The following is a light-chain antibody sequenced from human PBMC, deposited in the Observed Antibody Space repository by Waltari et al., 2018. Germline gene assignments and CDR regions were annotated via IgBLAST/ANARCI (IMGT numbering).Light chain of an antibody. J-gene: IGLJ3*02. CDR3: SSYTDSFTVV. CDR1: SSDIAGHSS. V-gene: IGLV2-14*03. Sequence: QSALSQPASVSGSPGPSITISSTGTSSDIAGHSSVSWYQQHPGKAPKLMIYDVRNRPSGVSYRFSGSKSANTASLTISGLQAEDEADYYCSSYTDSFTVVFGGGTRLTVL. CDR2: DVR.